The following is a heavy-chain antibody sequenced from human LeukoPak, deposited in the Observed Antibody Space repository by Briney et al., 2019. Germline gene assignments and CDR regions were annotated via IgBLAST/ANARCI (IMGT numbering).Heavy chain of an antibody. Sequence: SETLSLTCTVSDYYISSGHYWGWIRQPPGKGLEWIANIHHAGSTYYNPSLKSRVTISVDTSKNQFSLKLNSVTAADTAVYYCARDIDKTAMLFKGFDTWGQGTLVTVSS. V-gene: IGHV4-38-2*02. CDR1: DYYISSGHY. CDR3: ARDIDKTAMLFKGFDT. CDR2: IHHAGST. D-gene: IGHD5-18*01. J-gene: IGHJ5*02.